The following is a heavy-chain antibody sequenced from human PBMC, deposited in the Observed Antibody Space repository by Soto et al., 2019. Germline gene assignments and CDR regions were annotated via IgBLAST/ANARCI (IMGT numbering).Heavy chain of an antibody. Sequence: QLQLVQSGAEVEKPGSSVKVSCKASGGTFSNYAISWVRQAPGQGLEWVGGIIPSVDAANYAQKFQGRVTIAADESTGTAYMELSRLRSEDTAVYYCATLQGSGTYYDDDYWGQGTMVTVSS. J-gene: IGHJ4*02. V-gene: IGHV1-69*01. CDR1: GGTFSNYA. D-gene: IGHD3-10*01. CDR2: IIPSVDAA. CDR3: ATLQGSGTYYDDDY.